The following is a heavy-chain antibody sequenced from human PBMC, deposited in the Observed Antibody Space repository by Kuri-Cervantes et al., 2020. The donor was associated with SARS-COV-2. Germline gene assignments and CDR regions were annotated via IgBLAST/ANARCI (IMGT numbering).Heavy chain of an antibody. CDR2: INVNNRAT. D-gene: IGHD2-2*01. CDR3: ARSPSAITNSYNYYYYMDV. Sequence: ASVKVSGKGFWNNITSYYINWVRQAPGQGLEWMGWINVNNRATSYAQKFQGRVTMTRDTSVLTAYMELSGLGSDDTAVFYCARSPSAITNSYNYYYYMDVWGKGTTVTVSS. J-gene: IGHJ6*03. CDR1: WNNITSYY. V-gene: IGHV1-2*02.